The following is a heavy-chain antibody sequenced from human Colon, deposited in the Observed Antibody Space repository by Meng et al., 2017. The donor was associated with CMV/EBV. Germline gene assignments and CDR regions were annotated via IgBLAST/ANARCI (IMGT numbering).Heavy chain of an antibody. V-gene: IGHV3-23*01. CDR2: ISGSGGAT. Sequence: GESLKISCTASGFTFSSYAMSWVRQAPGKGLEWVSSISGSGGATFYAGSLKGRLTVSRDNSRNTLFLQINSLRAADTAVYYCAKGARMAGAGPDYWGQGTLVTVSS. CDR3: AKGARMAGAGPDY. D-gene: IGHD6-13*01. J-gene: IGHJ4*02. CDR1: GFTFSSYA.